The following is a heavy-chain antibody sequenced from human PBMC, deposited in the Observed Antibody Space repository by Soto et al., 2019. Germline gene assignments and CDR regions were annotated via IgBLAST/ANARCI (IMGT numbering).Heavy chain of an antibody. Sequence: SETLSLTCAVYGGSFSGYTWIWIRQPPGKGLEWIGEINHSGTTNHNPSLKSRVIISVDTSKKQFSLRLTSVTAADTAVYYCARGSDYTSSFDYWGQGTLVTVS. J-gene: IGHJ4*02. V-gene: IGHV4-34*01. D-gene: IGHD3-16*01. CDR2: INHSGTT. CDR1: GGSFSGYT. CDR3: ARGSDYTSSFDY.